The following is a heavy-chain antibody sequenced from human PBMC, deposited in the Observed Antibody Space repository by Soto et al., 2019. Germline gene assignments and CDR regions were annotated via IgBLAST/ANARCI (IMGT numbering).Heavy chain of an antibody. D-gene: IGHD2-15*01. Sequence: EVQLLESGGGLVQPGGSLRLSCAVSGFTFSNYAMSWVRQAPGKGLEWVSAVSGSGSSTYYADSVKGRFTISRDNSKNTLSLQMNSLRAEDTAVYYCARRSPSWAFDIWGQGTMVTVSS. CDR2: VSGSGSST. J-gene: IGHJ3*02. CDR3: ARRSPSWAFDI. CDR1: GFTFSNYA. V-gene: IGHV3-23*01.